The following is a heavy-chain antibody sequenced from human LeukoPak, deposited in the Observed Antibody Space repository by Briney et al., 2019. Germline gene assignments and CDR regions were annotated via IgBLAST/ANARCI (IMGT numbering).Heavy chain of an antibody. V-gene: IGHV4-61*02. J-gene: IGHJ5*02. CDR1: GGSISSGSYF. CDR2: IYAIGST. CDR3: AVGGFRGNWFDP. D-gene: IGHD3-16*01. Sequence: PSQTLSLTCTVSGGSISSGSYFWGWIRQPAGKGLEWIGRIYAIGSTNYNPSLKTRVTISVDTSKNQFSLTLSSVTAADTAEYYCAVGGFRGNWFDPWGQGTLVTVSS.